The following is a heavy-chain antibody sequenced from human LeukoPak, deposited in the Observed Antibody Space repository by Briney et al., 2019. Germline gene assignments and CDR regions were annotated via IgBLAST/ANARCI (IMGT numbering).Heavy chain of an antibody. V-gene: IGHV1-2*02. Sequence: ASVKVSCKASGYTFTGYYMHWVRQAPGQGLEWMGWINTHSGGTNYAQKFQGRVTMTRDTSISTAYMELSSLRSEDTAVYYCARGVPYSHYGMDVWGQGTTVTVSS. CDR3: ARGVPYSHYGMDV. CDR2: INTHSGGT. J-gene: IGHJ6*02. CDR1: GYTFTGYY. D-gene: IGHD2-2*01.